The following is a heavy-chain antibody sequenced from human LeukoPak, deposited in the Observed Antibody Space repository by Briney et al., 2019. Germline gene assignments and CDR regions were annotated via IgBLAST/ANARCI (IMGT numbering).Heavy chain of an antibody. J-gene: IGHJ4*02. CDR2: ISSRSSTI. V-gene: IGHV3-48*04. D-gene: IGHD3-10*01. CDR3: ARIMVGVVRGAGNYFDY. CDR1: GFTLSNHW. Sequence: PGGSLRLSCAASGFTLSNHWMIWVRQAPGKGLEWVSYISSRSSTIYYADSVKGRFTISRDNAKNSLYLQMNSLRAEDTAVYYCARIMVGVVRGAGNYFDYWGQGTLVTVSS.